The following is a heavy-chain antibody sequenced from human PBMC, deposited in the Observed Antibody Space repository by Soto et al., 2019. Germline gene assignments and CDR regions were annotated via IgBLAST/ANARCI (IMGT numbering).Heavy chain of an antibody. Sequence: TLSLTCTVSGGSISSSSYYWGWIRQPPGKGLEWIGSIYYSGSTYYNPSLKSRVTISVDTSKNQFSLKLSSVTAADTAVYYCARQGDYDSSGYYGWFDPWGQGTLVTVSS. V-gene: IGHV4-39*01. CDR3: ARQGDYDSSGYYGWFDP. CDR2: IYYSGST. CDR1: GGSISSSSYY. D-gene: IGHD3-22*01. J-gene: IGHJ5*02.